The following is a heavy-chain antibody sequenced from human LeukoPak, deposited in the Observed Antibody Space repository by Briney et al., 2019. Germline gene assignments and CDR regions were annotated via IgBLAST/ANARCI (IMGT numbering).Heavy chain of an antibody. CDR1: GGSISSYY. CDR3: ARRPPRYYYDSSGYYYGY. J-gene: IGHJ4*02. CDR2: IYYSGST. Sequence: SETLSLTCTVSGGSISSYYWSWIRQPPGKGLEWIGYIYYSGSTNYNPSLRSRVTISVDTSKNQFSLKLSSVTAADTAVYYCARRPPRYYYDSSGYYYGYWGQGTLVTVSS. V-gene: IGHV4-59*12. D-gene: IGHD3-22*01.